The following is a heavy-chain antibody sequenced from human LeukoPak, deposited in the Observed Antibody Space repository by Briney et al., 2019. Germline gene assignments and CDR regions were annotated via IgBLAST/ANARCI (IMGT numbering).Heavy chain of an antibody. J-gene: IGHJ3*02. Sequence: PWGSLRLSCAASGFTFSSYSMNWVRQAPGKGLEWVSSISSSSSYIYYADSVKGRFTISRDNAKNSLYLQMNSLRAEDTALYYCAKDAELLWFGELPSSAFDIWGQGTMVTVSS. CDR3: AKDAELLWFGELPSSAFDI. CDR2: ISSSSSYI. CDR1: GFTFSSYS. D-gene: IGHD3-10*01. V-gene: IGHV3-21*04.